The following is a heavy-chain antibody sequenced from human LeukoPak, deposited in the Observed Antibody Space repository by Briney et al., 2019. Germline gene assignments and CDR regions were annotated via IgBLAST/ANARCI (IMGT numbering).Heavy chain of an antibody. V-gene: IGHV3-11*06. CDR3: ARDHNFAVDN. CDR1: GFIFGDYS. CDR2: IGIDSGNT. Sequence: GGSLRFSCGASGFIFGDYSMNWVGQPPGKGLEWFSYIGIDSGNTKYADSVKGRFTIPADNAKNSLYLQMNTLRVEDTAVYYCARDHNFAVDNWGQGTLVTVSS. D-gene: IGHD5-24*01. J-gene: IGHJ4*02.